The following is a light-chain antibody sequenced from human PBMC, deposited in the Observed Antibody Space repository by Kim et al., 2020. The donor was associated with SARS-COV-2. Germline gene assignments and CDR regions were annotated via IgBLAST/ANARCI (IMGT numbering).Light chain of an antibody. J-gene: IGKJ1*01. V-gene: IGKV3-15*01. CDR3: QQYNEWPPT. Sequence: VSPGEGVTLSCRASRSVGTNLAWYQQYPGQAPRLLITGASSRATDIPARFSGSGSRTDFTLTISSLQSEDFAVYFCQQYNEWPPTFGPGTKLEI. CDR1: RSVGTN. CDR2: GAS.